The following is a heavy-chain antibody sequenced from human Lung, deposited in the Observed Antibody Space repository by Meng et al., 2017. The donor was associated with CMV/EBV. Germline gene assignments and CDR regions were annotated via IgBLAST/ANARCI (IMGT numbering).Heavy chain of an antibody. J-gene: IGHJ4*02. D-gene: IGHD3-22*01. Sequence: GGSLRLXXSASGFNFNDYSMTWVRQVPGRGLEWISFISSGSTSKYYSDSVRGRFTISRDNFKNSLFLQMSGLTADDTAVYYCASSGYYYDRTDYYPPDFWGQGTRVXVSS. V-gene: IGHV3-11*01. CDR2: ISSGSTSK. CDR1: GFNFNDYS. CDR3: ASSGYYYDRTDYYPPDF.